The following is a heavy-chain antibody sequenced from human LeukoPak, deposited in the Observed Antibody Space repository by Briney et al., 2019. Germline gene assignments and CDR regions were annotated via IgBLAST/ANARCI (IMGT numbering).Heavy chain of an antibody. CDR1: GGSFSGYY. CDR3: ARGRPVITMVRRVTGGYSYGVDYFDY. D-gene: IGHD3-10*01. J-gene: IGHJ4*02. Sequence: SETLSLTCAVYGGSFSGYYWSWIRQPPGKGLEWIGEINHSGSTNYNPSLKSRVTISVDTSKNQFSLKLSSVTAADTAVYYCARGRPVITMVRRVTGGYSYGVDYFDYWGQGTLVTVSS. V-gene: IGHV4-34*01. CDR2: INHSGST.